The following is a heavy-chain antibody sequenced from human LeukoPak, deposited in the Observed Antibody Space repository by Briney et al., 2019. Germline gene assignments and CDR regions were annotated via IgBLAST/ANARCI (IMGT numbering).Heavy chain of an antibody. V-gene: IGHV3-23*01. CDR2: ISGSGEST. D-gene: IGHD3-22*01. J-gene: IGHJ4*02. CDR1: GFTFSTYA. Sequence: GGSLRLSCAASGFTFSTYAMSWVRQAPGKGLEWVSGISGSGESTLYADSVKGRFTISSDKSKNTLYLQMNSLRVEDTALYYCAKGSRDSTSYCFDSWGRGTLVTVSS. CDR3: AKGSRDSTSYCFDS.